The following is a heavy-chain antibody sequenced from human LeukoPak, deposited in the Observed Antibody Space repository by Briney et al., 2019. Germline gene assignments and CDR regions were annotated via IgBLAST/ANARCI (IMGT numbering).Heavy chain of an antibody. J-gene: IGHJ4*02. CDR2: IYHSGST. D-gene: IGHD1-14*01. CDR3: ATSMVMNHYCFDY. Sequence: SETLSLTCAVSGGSMSSTKWWSWVRQPPRKGLEWIGEIYHSGSTNYNPSLKSRLTISVDKSKNQVSLNLSSVTAADTAVYYCATSMVMNHYCFDYWAQGTMVTVSS. V-gene: IGHV4-4*02. CDR1: GGSMSSTKW.